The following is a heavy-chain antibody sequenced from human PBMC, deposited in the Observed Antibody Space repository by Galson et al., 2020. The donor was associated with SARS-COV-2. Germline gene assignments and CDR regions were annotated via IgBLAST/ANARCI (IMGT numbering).Heavy chain of an antibody. CDR3: VYRHEGTEVLSAALGYDIDV. CDR2: NYWDDDK. CDR1: GFSLSTSGVG. J-gene: IGHJ6*03. D-gene: IGHD2-2*01. Sequence: VSGPTLVKPTQTLTLTCTFSGFSLSTSGVGVGWIRQPPGKALEWLALNYWDDDKRYSPSLKSRLTINKDTSKNQVVLKMTNMDPVDTATYYCVYRHEGTEVLSAALGYDIDVWGKGTTVIVAS. V-gene: IGHV2-5*02.